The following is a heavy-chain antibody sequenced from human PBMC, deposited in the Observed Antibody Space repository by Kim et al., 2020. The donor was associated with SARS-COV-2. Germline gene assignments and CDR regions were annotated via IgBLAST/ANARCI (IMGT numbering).Heavy chain of an antibody. Sequence: SETLSLTCAVYGGSFSGYYWSWIRQPPGKGLEWIGEINHSGSTNYNPSLKSRVTISVDTSKNQFSLKLSSVTAADTAVYYCARGPSYCGGDCYSERVRYYYGMDVWGQGTTVTVSS. CDR2: INHSGST. CDR1: GGSFSGYY. V-gene: IGHV4-34*01. J-gene: IGHJ6*02. D-gene: IGHD2-21*02. CDR3: ARGPSYCGGDCYSERVRYYYGMDV.